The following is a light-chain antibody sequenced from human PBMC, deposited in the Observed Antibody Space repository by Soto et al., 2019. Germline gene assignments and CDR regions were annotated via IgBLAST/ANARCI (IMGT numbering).Light chain of an antibody. Sequence: QSVLTQPPSASGSPGQSVTISCTGTSSDVGGYKYVSWYQQHPGKAPKLMIYAVNKRPSGVPDRFSGSKSDNTASLTVSGLQAEDEADYYCISYAGSNNYVFGPGTKLTVL. J-gene: IGLJ1*01. CDR2: AVN. CDR3: ISYAGSNNYV. V-gene: IGLV2-8*01. CDR1: SSDVGGYKY.